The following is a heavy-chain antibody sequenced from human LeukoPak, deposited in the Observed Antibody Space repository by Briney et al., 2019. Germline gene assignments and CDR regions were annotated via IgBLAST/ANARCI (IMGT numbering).Heavy chain of an antibody. CDR1: GGSFSGYY. Sequence: KPSETLSLTCAVYGGSFSGYYWSWIRQPPGKGLEWIGEINHSGSTNYNPSLKSRVTMSVDTSKNQFSLKLSSVTAADTAVYYCARKYCSSTSCPSPWFDPWGQGTLVTVSS. V-gene: IGHV4-34*01. CDR3: ARKYCSSTSCPSPWFDP. J-gene: IGHJ5*02. D-gene: IGHD2-2*01. CDR2: INHSGST.